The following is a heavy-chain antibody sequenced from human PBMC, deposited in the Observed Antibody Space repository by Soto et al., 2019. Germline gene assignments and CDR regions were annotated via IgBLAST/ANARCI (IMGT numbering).Heavy chain of an antibody. CDR2: FDLTGTT. CDR3: ARGGYDFWSGYYSGYYYGMDV. Sequence: SETLSLTCDVSGYSIGSGYHWGWIRQPPGKGLQWIANFDLTGTTYYNPSLKSRVTISVDTSKNQFYLKVSSVTASDTAVYYCARGGYDFWSGYYSGYYYGMDVWGQGTTVTVSS. D-gene: IGHD3-3*01. CDR1: GYSIGSGYH. J-gene: IGHJ6*02. V-gene: IGHV4-38-2*01.